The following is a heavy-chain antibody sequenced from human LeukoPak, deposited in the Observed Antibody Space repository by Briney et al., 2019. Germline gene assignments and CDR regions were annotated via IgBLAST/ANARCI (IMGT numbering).Heavy chain of an antibody. D-gene: IGHD4-11*01. J-gene: IGHJ6*03. CDR2: INKSESS. Sequence: SETLSLTCAVYGGSLSAYYWSWIRQSPGKGLEWIGEINKSESSNYNPSLKSRVTISVDTSKNHVSLQLSSVTAADTAVYYCARGRYSNWERYYYMDVWGKGATGTVSS. CDR3: ARGRYSNWERYYYMDV. V-gene: IGHV4-34*01. CDR1: GGSLSAYY.